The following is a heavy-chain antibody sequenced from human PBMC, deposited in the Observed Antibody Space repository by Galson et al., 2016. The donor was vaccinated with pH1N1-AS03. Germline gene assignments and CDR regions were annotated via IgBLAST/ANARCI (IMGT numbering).Heavy chain of an antibody. Sequence: SLRLSCAASGFTFSNFWMNWLRQVPGKGPEWVAVIRKDGGESYYVDSVKDRFTISRDNVNNLLLLQMNSLRVEDTALYYCARDLMDWGQGTLVIVSS. V-gene: IGHV3-7*01. J-gene: IGHJ4*02. CDR1: GFTFSNFW. CDR2: IRKDGGES. CDR3: ARDLMD.